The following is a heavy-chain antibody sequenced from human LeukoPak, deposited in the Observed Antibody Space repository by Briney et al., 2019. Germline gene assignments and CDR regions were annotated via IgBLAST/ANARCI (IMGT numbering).Heavy chain of an antibody. CDR3: ARPSEYCSSTTCSIDY. CDR1: GFTFSSYS. V-gene: IGHV3-74*01. CDR2: INSDGSST. D-gene: IGHD2-2*01. Sequence: GGSLRLSCAASGFTFSSYSMNWVRQAPGKGLVWVSRINSDGSSTNYADSMKGRFTISRDNAKNTLFLQMDSLRAEDTAVYYCARPSEYCSSTTCSIDYWGQGTLVTVSS. J-gene: IGHJ4*02.